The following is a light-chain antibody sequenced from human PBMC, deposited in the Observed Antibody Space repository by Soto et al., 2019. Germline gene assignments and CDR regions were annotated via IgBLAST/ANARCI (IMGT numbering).Light chain of an antibody. CDR3: AAWDDSLNAGV. J-gene: IGLJ3*02. CDR1: TSNIGSNT. CDR2: TNN. Sequence: QSVLTQPPSASGTPGQRVTISCAGSTSNIGSNTVNWYQQLPGTAPKLLIYTNNQRPSGIPDRVSGSKSGTSASLAISGLQSEDVADYYCAAWDDSLNAGVFGGGTKLTVL. V-gene: IGLV1-44*01.